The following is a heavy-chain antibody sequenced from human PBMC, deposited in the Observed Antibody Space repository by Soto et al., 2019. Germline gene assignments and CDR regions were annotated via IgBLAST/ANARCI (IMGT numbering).Heavy chain of an antibody. CDR3: ARECSGGPCYGIFDI. CDR2: ISSTISTI. CDR1: GFTFSTYS. J-gene: IGHJ3*02. V-gene: IGHV3-48*02. D-gene: IGHD2-15*01. Sequence: WGSLRLSCAASGFTFSTYSMNWVRQAPGKGLEWVSYISSTISTIYYADSVKGRFTISRDNAKNSLYLQMNSLRDEDTAVYYCARECSGGPCYGIFDIWGNGKVVTVSS.